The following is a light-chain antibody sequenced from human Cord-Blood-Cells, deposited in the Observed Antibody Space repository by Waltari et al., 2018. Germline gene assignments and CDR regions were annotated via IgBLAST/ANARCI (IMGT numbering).Light chain of an antibody. CDR1: QGISSY. V-gene: IGKV1-8*01. Sequence: PSSFSASTGDRVTITCRASQGISSYLAWYQQKPGKAPKLLIYAASTLQSGVPSRFSGSGSGTDFTLTISCLQSEDFATYYCQQYYSYPYTFGQGTKLEIK. CDR2: AAS. CDR3: QQYYSYPYT. J-gene: IGKJ2*01.